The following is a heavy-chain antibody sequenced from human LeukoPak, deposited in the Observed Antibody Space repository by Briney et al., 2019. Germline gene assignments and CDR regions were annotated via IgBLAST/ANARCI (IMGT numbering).Heavy chain of an antibody. Sequence: GSSVKVSCKASGGTFSSYAISWVRQAPGQGLEWMGGIIPIFGTANYAQKFQGRVTITADESTSTAYMELSSLRSEDTAVYYCARITGQYCGGDCYIGFFDYWGQGTLVTVSS. CDR3: ARITGQYCGGDCYIGFFDY. V-gene: IGHV1-69*01. CDR1: GGTFSSYA. CDR2: IIPIFGTA. D-gene: IGHD2-21*01. J-gene: IGHJ4*02.